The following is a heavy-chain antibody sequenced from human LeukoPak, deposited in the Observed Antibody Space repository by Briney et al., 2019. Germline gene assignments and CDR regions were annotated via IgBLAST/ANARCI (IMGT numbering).Heavy chain of an antibody. Sequence: ASVKVSCKASGYTFTSYYMHWVRQVPGQGLEWMGIINPSGASTSYAQKFQGRVTMTRDVSTSTVYMELSSLRSEDTAVYYCARDRDTTDRRYYYYMDVWGKGTTVTVSS. CDR2: INPSGAST. V-gene: IGHV1-46*01. CDR3: ARDRDTTDRRYYYYMDV. CDR1: GYTFTSYY. D-gene: IGHD2/OR15-2a*01. J-gene: IGHJ6*03.